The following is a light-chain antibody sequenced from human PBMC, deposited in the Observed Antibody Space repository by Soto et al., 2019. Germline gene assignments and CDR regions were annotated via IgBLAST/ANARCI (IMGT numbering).Light chain of an antibody. J-gene: IGKJ4*01. CDR2: GAS. V-gene: IGKV3-15*01. Sequence: EIVMTQSPATLSVSPGERATLSCRASQSVNNNLAWYQQKPGQAPRLLMYGASTRATGIAARFTGSGSGTEFTLTISSLQSEDFAVYYCQQYNNWPLTFGGGAKVEIK. CDR3: QQYNNWPLT. CDR1: QSVNNN.